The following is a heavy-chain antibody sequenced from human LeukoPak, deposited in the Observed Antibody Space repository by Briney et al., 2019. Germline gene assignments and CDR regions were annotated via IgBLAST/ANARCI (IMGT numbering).Heavy chain of an antibody. Sequence: SETLSLTCAVYGGSFSGYYWSWIRQPPGKGLEWIGEINHSGSTNYNPSLKSRVTISVDTSKNQFSLKLSSVTAADTAVYYCAREGIAVAGFDYWGQGTLVTVSS. J-gene: IGHJ4*02. CDR3: AREGIAVAGFDY. CDR1: GGSFSGYY. V-gene: IGHV4-34*01. CDR2: INHSGST. D-gene: IGHD6-19*01.